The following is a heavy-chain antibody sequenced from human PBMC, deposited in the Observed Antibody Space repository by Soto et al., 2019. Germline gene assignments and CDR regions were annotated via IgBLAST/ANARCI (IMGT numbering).Heavy chain of an antibody. J-gene: IGHJ6*02. D-gene: IGHD3-10*01. CDR1: GFDFSTYA. V-gene: IGHV3-23*01. CDR2: IGEGGVSR. Sequence: EVRLLESGGGLVQPGGSLRLSCVASGFDFSTYAMSWVRQAPGKGLEWVSVIGEGGVSRVYADAVKGRFTISRDNSKSTLYLPMTSLRVDDTAMYYCARDSVTRVSSDLPGMDVWGQGTTVSVSS. CDR3: ARDSVTRVSSDLPGMDV.